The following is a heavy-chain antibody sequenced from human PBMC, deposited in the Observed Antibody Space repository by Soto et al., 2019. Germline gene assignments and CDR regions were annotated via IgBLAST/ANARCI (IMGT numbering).Heavy chain of an antibody. CDR2: IYYSGST. D-gene: IGHD3-22*01. V-gene: IGHV4-30-4*01. CDR1: GGSISSGDYY. CDR3: ARVSRYYDSSGTFDY. Sequence: PSETLSLTCTVSGGSISSGDYYWSWIRQPPGKGLEWIGYIYYSGSTYYNPSLKSRVTISVDTSKNQFSLKLSSVTGADTAVYYCARVSRYYDSSGTFDYWGQGTLVTVSS. J-gene: IGHJ4*02.